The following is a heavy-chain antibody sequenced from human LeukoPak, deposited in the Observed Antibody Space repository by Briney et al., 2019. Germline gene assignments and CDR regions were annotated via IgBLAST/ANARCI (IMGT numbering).Heavy chain of an antibody. CDR1: GFTVSSNY. D-gene: IGHD3-3*01. Sequence: GGSLRLSCAASGFTVSSNYMSWVRQAPGKGLEWVSVIYSGGSTYYADSVKGRFTISRDNSKNTLYLQMNSLRAEDTAVYYCARGGANDFWSGYYTGIGDYYYMDVWGRGTTVTVSS. V-gene: IGHV3-53*01. J-gene: IGHJ6*03. CDR2: IYSGGST. CDR3: ARGGANDFWSGYYTGIGDYYYMDV.